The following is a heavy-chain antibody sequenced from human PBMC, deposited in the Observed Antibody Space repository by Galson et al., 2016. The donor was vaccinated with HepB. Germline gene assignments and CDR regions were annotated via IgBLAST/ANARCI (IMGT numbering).Heavy chain of an antibody. CDR1: GFTFSNYW. D-gene: IGHD3-3*01. J-gene: IGHJ6*02. CDR2: IKQDGSAK. CDR3: ARDSVIRFLEQLNPRIQGYYYGMDV. Sequence: SLRLSCAASGFTFSNYWMTWVRQAPGKGLEWVANIKQDGSAKYYVDSVKGRFSISRDNAKNSLYLQMNGLRVEDTAVYYCARDSVIRFLEQLNPRIQGYYYGMDVWGQGTTVTVSS. V-gene: IGHV3-7*01.